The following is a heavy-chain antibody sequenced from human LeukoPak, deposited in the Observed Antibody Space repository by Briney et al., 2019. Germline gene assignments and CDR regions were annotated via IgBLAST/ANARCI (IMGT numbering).Heavy chain of an antibody. J-gene: IGHJ3*02. CDR3: AKVTGLSDYYDSSGYYYNAFDI. Sequence: PGGSLRLSCAASGFTFSSYAMSWVRQAPGKGLEWVSANSGSGGSTAYADSVKGRFTISRDGSKSTLYLEMNSLRGEDTALYYCAKVTGLSDYYDSSGYYYNAFDIWGQGTMVAVSS. CDR2: NSGSGGST. D-gene: IGHD3-22*01. CDR1: GFTFSSYA. V-gene: IGHV3-23*01.